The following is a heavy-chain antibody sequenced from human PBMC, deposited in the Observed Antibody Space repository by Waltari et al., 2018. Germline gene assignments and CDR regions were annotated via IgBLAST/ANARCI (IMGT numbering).Heavy chain of an antibody. Sequence: QVRLQESGPGLVKPSDTLSLTCTVSGGSINSYFWSWIRQPPGKGLEWIAYIYSSGNTKYNPSLKSRATISLDTSKSQFSLKLTSMTAADTAVYYCARRRLSNAFDIWGQGTMVTVSS. CDR1: GGSINSYF. CDR2: IYSSGNT. J-gene: IGHJ3*02. V-gene: IGHV4-59*07. CDR3: ARRRLSNAFDI.